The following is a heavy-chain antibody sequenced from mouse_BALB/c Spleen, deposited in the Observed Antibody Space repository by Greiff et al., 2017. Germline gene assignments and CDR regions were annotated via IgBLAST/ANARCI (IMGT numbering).Heavy chain of an antibody. V-gene: IGHV5-17*02. CDR2: ISSGSSTI. D-gene: IGHD2-10*01. CDR3: ARSSYGNYAMDD. CDR1: GFTFSSFG. Sequence: DVKLVESGGGLVQPGGSRKLSCAASGFTFSSFGMHWVRQAPEKGLEWVAYISSGSSTIYYADTVKGRFTISRDNPKNTLFLQMTSLRSEDTAMYYCARSSYGNYAMDDWGQGTSVTVSS. J-gene: IGHJ4*01.